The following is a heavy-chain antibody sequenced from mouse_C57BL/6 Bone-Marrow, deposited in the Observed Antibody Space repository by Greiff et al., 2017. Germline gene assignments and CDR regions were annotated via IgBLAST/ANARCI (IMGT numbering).Heavy chain of an antibody. D-gene: IGHD1-1*01. CDR3: AREENYYGSSPFAY. J-gene: IGHJ3*01. CDR2: IYPGDGDT. Sequence: VQLQQSGPELVKPGASVKISCKASGYAFSSSWMNWVKQRPGKGLEWIGRIYPGDGDTNYNGKFKGKATLTADKSSSTAYMQLSSLTSEDSAVYFCAREENYYGSSPFAYWGQGTLVTVSA. CDR1: GYAFSSSW. V-gene: IGHV1-82*01.